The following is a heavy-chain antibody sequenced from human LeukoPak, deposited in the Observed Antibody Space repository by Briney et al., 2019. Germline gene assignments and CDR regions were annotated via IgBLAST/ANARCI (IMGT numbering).Heavy chain of an antibody. J-gene: IGHJ5*02. V-gene: IGHV4-59*01. Sequence: SETLSLTCTVSGVSISSYYWSWTRQPPGKGLEWIGYIYYSGSTNYNPSLKSRVTLSVDTSKNQFSLKLSSVTAADTAVYYCARGGNWKKNWFDPWGQGTLVTVSS. CDR1: GVSISSYY. CDR3: ARGGNWKKNWFDP. CDR2: IYYSGST. D-gene: IGHD1-1*01.